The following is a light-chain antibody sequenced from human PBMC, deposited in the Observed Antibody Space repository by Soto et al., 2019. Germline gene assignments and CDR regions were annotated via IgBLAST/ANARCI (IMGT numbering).Light chain of an antibody. CDR2: GAS. CDR1: QSLNSN. CDR3: QQYGSSGT. Sequence: EIVLTQSPGTLSLSPGERATLSCRASQSLNSNLAWYQQKPGQAPRLLIYGASNRATGIPDRFSGSGSGTDFTLTISRLEPEDFAVYYCQQYGSSGTFGQGTKVDIK. J-gene: IGKJ1*01. V-gene: IGKV3-20*01.